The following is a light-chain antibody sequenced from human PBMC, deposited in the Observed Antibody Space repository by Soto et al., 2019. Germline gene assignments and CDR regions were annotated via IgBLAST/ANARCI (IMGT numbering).Light chain of an antibody. CDR1: QGISSG. CDR3: QQYNSFSYT. Sequence: DIQMTQSPSTLSASVGDRVTITCRASQGISSGLAWYQQKPGKAPKLLIHKASNLESGVPSRFSGSGFGTEFTLTNSSLQPDDFATYYCQQYNSFSYTFGHGTKREIK. V-gene: IGKV1-5*03. CDR2: KAS. J-gene: IGKJ2*01.